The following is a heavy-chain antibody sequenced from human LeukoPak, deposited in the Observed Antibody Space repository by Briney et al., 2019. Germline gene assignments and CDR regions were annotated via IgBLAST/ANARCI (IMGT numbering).Heavy chain of an antibody. CDR1: GDSINDYY. CDR3: ARRFCSSAGCHRTFNYFDP. J-gene: IGHJ5*02. V-gene: IGHV4-59*01. CDR2: IYYSGTT. Sequence: SETLSLTCTVSGDSINDYYWTWVRQPPGKRLEWVGYIYYSGTTTYNPSLRSRGTISLDTSKNQFSLKWSSVTAAATAVYYCARRFCSSAGCHRTFNYFDPWGQGTLVTVSS. D-gene: IGHD2-2*01.